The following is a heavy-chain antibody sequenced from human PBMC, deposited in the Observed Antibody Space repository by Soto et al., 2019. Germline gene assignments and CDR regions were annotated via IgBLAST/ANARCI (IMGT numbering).Heavy chain of an antibody. Sequence: QVQLVESGGGVVQPGRSLRLSCTASGFIFSQSVMHWVRQAPGKGLEWVAIISYDATNQYYADSVRGRFTIARYNSNNTVYLQMTRLSAEDTAVYDCAREGVGPYDFWSGYYVHWGQGTLVTVSS. CDR2: ISYDATNQ. CDR3: AREGVGPYDFWSGYYVH. V-gene: IGHV3-30-3*01. CDR1: GFIFSQSV. J-gene: IGHJ4*02. D-gene: IGHD3-3*01.